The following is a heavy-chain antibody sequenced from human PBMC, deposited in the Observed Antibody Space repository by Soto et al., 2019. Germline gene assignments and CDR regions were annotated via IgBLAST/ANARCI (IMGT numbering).Heavy chain of an antibody. Sequence: GGSLRLSCAASGFTFSSYSMNWVRQAPGRGLEWVSYISSTTSTIYYADSVKGRFTVSRDNAKNSLYLQMNSLRDEDTAVYYCARDQDYGARYYYYGLDVWGQGTTVTVSS. J-gene: IGHJ6*02. CDR2: ISSTTSTI. CDR1: GFTFSSYS. D-gene: IGHD4-17*01. CDR3: ARDQDYGARYYYYGLDV. V-gene: IGHV3-48*02.